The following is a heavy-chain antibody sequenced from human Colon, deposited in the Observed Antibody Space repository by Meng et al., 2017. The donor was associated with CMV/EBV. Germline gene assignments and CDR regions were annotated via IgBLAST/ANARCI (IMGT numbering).Heavy chain of an antibody. CDR3: ARGSCSATTCFTGNIDY. J-gene: IGHJ4*01. V-gene: IGHV3-30-3*01. CDR2: ISYDGSNK. CDR1: FTFSYYA. D-gene: IGHD2-2*02. Sequence: FTFSYYAMPWVRQAPGKGLEWVAIISYDGSNKYYSDSVEGRFTISRDNSKNTVYLEMNSLRPEDAAMYYCARGSCSATTCFTGNIDYWGHGTLVTVSS.